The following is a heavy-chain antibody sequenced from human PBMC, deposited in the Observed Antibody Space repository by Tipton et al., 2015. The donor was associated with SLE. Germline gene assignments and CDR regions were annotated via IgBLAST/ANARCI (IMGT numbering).Heavy chain of an antibody. Sequence: TLSLTCTVSGDSISDSSYYWGWIRQPPGKGLEWIGTIYYTGTAYYSPSLKSRVTLSLDTSKSQFSLKLRSVTAADTAVYYCANSFFGSPALFDYWGLGTLVSVSS. CDR3: ANSFFGSPALFDY. V-gene: IGHV4-39*07. D-gene: IGHD3-3*01. CDR1: GDSISDSSYY. J-gene: IGHJ4*02. CDR2: IYYTGTA.